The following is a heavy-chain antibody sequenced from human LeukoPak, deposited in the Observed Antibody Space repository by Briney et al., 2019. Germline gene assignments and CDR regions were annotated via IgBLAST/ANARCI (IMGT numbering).Heavy chain of an antibody. V-gene: IGHV4-38-2*02. CDR2: IYHSGST. CDR3: ARGDGAGATDY. Sequence: SETLSLTCTVSGYSISSGYYWGWIRQPPGKGLEWIGSIYHSGSTNYNPSLKSRVTISVDTSKNQFSLKLSSVTAADTAVYYCARGDGAGATDYWGQGTLVTVSS. D-gene: IGHD1-26*01. CDR1: GYSISSGYY. J-gene: IGHJ4*02.